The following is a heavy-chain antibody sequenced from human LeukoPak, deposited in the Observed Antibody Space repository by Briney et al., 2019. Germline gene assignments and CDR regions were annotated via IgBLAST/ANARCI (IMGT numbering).Heavy chain of an antibody. CDR2: ISTYNGNT. D-gene: IGHD3-10*01. CDR1: GYTYSDYG. J-gene: IGHJ4*02. CDR3: ARSMVRAVTQVASDY. Sequence: ASVKVSCKASGYTYSDYGISWVRQAPGQGLEWMGWISTYNGNTIYAEKLQGRVTMATDTSASTAYMELRSLRSDDTAVYYCARSMVRAVTQVASDYWGQGTLVTVSS. V-gene: IGHV1-18*01.